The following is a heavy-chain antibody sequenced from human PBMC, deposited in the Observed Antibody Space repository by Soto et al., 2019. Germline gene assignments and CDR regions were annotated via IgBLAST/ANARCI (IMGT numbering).Heavy chain of an antibody. CDR3: ARLTGHLRTIFGVVRGNYYYYGMDV. V-gene: IGHV5-51*01. J-gene: IGHJ6*02. D-gene: IGHD3-3*01. CDR2: IYPGDSDT. CDR1: GYSFTRYW. Sequence: PGASLKISCKGSGYSFTRYWIGWVLQMPGKGLEWMGIIYPGDSDTRYSPSFQGQVTISADKSISTAYLQWSSLKASDTAMYYCARLTGHLRTIFGVVRGNYYYYGMDVWGQGTTVTVSS.